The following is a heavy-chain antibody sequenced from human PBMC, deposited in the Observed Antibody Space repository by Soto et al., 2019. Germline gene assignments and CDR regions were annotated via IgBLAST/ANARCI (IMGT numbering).Heavy chain of an antibody. CDR2: IKQDGKVR. CDR3: ARDDIGSLDY. CDR1: GFTFSTYW. V-gene: IGHV3-7*05. D-gene: IGHD1-26*01. Sequence: ESGGGLVQPGGSLRLSCAASGFTFSTYWMAWVRQAPGKGLEWVANIKQDGKVRQYVDSVKGRFTISRDNARNSLSLQMNSLRAEDTAVYFCARDDIGSLDYWGQGSLVTVSS. J-gene: IGHJ4*02.